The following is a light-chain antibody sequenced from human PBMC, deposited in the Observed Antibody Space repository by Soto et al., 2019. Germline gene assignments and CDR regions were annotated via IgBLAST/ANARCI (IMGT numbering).Light chain of an antibody. CDR3: QQYNSYSQT. CDR1: QTISSW. J-gene: IGKJ1*01. Sequence: DIQMTQSPSTLSGSVGDRVTITCRASQTISSWLAWYQQKPGKAPKLLIYKASTLKSGVPSNFSGSGSGTEFTLSISSLQPEDFATYYCQQYNSYSQTFGQGTKVDNK. CDR2: KAS. V-gene: IGKV1-5*03.